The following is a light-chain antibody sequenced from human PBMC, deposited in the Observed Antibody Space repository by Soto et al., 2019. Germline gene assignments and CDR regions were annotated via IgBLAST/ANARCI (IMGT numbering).Light chain of an antibody. CDR1: TGPVTGGHY. Sequence: QAVVTQEPSLTVSPGGTVTLTCGSSTGPVTGGHYPYWIQQKPGQAPRTLIYDTSNKHSWTPARFSGSLLGGKAALTRSGAQPEDEAEYYCLLTYSGASYVFGTGTKLTVL. CDR2: DTS. J-gene: IGLJ1*01. CDR3: LLTYSGASYV. V-gene: IGLV7-46*01.